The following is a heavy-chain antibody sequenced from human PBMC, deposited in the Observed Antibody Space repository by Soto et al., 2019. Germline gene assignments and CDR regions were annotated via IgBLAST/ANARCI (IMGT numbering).Heavy chain of an antibody. D-gene: IGHD3-10*01. CDR1: GYTFTSYA. J-gene: IGHJ4*02. V-gene: IGHV1-3*01. CDR2: INAGNGNT. Sequence: QVQLVQSGAEVKKPGASVKVSCKASGYTFTSYAMHWVRQAPGQRLEWMGWINAGNGNTKYSQKFQGRVTITRDTSASTAYMELSSLRSEDTAVYYCARDLGFGLSDCWGQGTLVTVSS. CDR3: ARDLGFGLSDC.